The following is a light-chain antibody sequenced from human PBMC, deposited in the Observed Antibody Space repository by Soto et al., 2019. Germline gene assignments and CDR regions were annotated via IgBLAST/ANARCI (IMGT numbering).Light chain of an antibody. V-gene: IGKV3-20*01. J-gene: IGKJ4*01. CDR3: QRYGTSFS. Sequence: EIVLTQSPGTLSLSSGDRATLSCRASQSVYNNYLAWYQQKPGQAPRLLIYDASARFTGIPDRFSGSGSGTEFTLTISRLEPEDFAVYYCQRYGTSFSFGGGTKVEIK. CDR2: DAS. CDR1: QSVYNNY.